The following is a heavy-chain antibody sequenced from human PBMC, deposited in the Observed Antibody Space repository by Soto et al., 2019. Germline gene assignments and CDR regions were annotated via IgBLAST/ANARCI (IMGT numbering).Heavy chain of an antibody. Sequence: EVQLVESGGGLVKPGDSLRLSCAVSGLKFSDAWMNWVRQAPGKGLEWVGRIKSKGGGETKDYAAPVKGRFAISRDDSADTLCLQMHSLKIEDTAVYYCAWDNSGRFRTDHWGQGTLVTVS. CDR3: AWDNSGRFRTDH. D-gene: IGHD4-4*01. CDR1: GLKFSDAW. CDR2: IKSKGGGETK. J-gene: IGHJ4*02. V-gene: IGHV3-15*07.